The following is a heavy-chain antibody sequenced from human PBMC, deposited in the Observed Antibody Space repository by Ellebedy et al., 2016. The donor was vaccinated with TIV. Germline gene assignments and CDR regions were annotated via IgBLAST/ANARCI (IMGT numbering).Heavy chain of an antibody. CDR2: INPSGGST. CDR3: AREYYYDSSGLSRNAFDI. V-gene: IGHV1-46*01. D-gene: IGHD3-22*01. J-gene: IGHJ3*02. CDR1: GYTFTSYY. Sequence: ASVKVSCXASGYTFTSYYMHWVRQAPGQGLEWMGIINPSGGSTSYAQKFQGRVTMTRDTSTSTVYMELSSLRSEDTAVYYCAREYYYDSSGLSRNAFDIWGQGTMVTVSS.